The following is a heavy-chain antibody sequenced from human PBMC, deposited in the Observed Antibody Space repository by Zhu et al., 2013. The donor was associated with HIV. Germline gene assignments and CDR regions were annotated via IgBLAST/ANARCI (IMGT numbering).Heavy chain of an antibody. J-gene: IGHJ6*02. D-gene: IGHD3-22*01. Sequence: QVQLVQSGAEVKKPGASVKVSCKASGYTFTSYGISWVRQAPGQGLEWMGWISAYNGNTNYAQKLQGRVTMTTDTSTSTAYMELRSLRSDDTAVYYCARDTYYYDSSAPTSAPGYYYGMDVWGQGTTVTVSS. CDR3: ARDTYYYDSSAPTSAPGYYYGMDV. V-gene: IGHV1-18*04. CDR2: ISAYNGNT. CDR1: GYTFTSYG.